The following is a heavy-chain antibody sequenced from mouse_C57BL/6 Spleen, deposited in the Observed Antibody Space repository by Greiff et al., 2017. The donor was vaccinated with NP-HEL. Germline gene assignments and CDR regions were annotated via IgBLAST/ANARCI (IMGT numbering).Heavy chain of an antibody. Sequence: EVMLVESGGGLVKPGGSLKLSCAASGFTFSDYGMHWVRQAPEKGLEWVAYISSGSSTIHYADTVKGRFTISRDNAKNTLFLQMTSLRSEDTAMYYCARPGPITTVGRGFAYWGQGTLVTVSA. D-gene: IGHD1-1*01. CDR2: ISSGSSTI. J-gene: IGHJ3*01. V-gene: IGHV5-17*01. CDR1: GFTFSDYG. CDR3: ARPGPITTVGRGFAY.